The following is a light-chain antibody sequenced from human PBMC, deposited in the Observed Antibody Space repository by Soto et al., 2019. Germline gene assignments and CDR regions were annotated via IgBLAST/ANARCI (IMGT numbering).Light chain of an antibody. Sequence: DIVMTQSPDSLAVSPGERDTISWKSSQSLFYSSNNKNFLAWYKQKPGQPPRLLIYWASTRESGVPDRFSGSESGTDFNLTISRLQAEYVAVYYCHQYHSTPYTFCQGTKLEIK. J-gene: IGKJ2*01. CDR1: QSLFYSSNNKNF. CDR3: HQYHSTPYT. CDR2: WAS. V-gene: IGKV4-1*01.